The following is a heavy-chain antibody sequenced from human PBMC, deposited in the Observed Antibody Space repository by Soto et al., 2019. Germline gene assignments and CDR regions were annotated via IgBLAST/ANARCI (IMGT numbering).Heavy chain of an antibody. CDR3: ARDPGSGSYYGWFDP. V-gene: IGHV4-59*01. D-gene: IGHD3-10*01. CDR2: IYHSGST. Sequence: SETLSLTCTVSGGSIRSYYWSWIRQPPGKGLEWIGYIYHSGSTYYNPSLKSRVTISVDTSKNQFSLKLSSVTAADTAVYYCARDPGSGSYYGWFDPWGQGTLVTVSS. J-gene: IGHJ5*02. CDR1: GGSIRSYY.